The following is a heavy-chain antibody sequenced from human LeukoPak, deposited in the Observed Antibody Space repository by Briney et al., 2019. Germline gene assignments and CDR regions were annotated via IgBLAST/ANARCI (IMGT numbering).Heavy chain of an antibody. J-gene: IGHJ6*02. CDR1: GYTFTSYG. CDR3: ARDFWSGYYYYGMDV. CDR2: ISAYNGNT. Sequence: GASVKVPCKASGYTFTSYGISWVRQAPGQGLEWMGWISAYNGNTNYAQKLQGRVTMTTDTSTSTAYMELRSLRSDDTAVYYCARDFWSGYYYYGMDVWGQGTTVTVSS. V-gene: IGHV1-18*01. D-gene: IGHD3-3*01.